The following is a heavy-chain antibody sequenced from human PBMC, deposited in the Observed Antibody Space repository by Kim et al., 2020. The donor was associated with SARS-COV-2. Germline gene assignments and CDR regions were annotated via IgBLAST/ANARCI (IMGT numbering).Heavy chain of an antibody. V-gene: IGHV1-2*02. J-gene: IGHJ4*02. D-gene: IGHD3-16*01. CDR3: ARDLGPNRSMGDYFDY. Sequence: QKFQGRVTMTRDTSISTAYMELSRLRSDDTAVYYCARDLGPNRSMGDYFDYWGQGTLVTVSS.